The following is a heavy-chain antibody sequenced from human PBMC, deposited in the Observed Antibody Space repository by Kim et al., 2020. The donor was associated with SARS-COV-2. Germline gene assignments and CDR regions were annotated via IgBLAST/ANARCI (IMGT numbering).Heavy chain of an antibody. Sequence: SETLSLTCAVYVGSLSGYHWTWVRQPPGKGLEWIGEINHSGATNYNPSLRSRVAISIDTSKNQFSLKLNSVTAADTSVYFWARGWAGVVPSPILGIGPHYDYYAMDVWGRGTTVTVSS. CDR1: VGSLSGYH. V-gene: IGHV4-34*01. CDR3: ARGWAGVVPSPILGIGPHYDYYAMDV. D-gene: IGHD7-27*01. CDR2: INHSGAT. J-gene: IGHJ6*02.